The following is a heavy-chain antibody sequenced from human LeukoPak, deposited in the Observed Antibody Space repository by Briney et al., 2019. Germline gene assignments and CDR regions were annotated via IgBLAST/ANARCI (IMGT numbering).Heavy chain of an antibody. Sequence: PGGSLRLSCAASTFTFSSYEMNWVRQAPGRGLEWISYISGSGSNIYYADSVKGRFTISRDNAKNSLYLQMNSLRAEDTAVYYCASGYDLPYWGQGTLVTVSS. J-gene: IGHJ4*02. V-gene: IGHV3-48*03. CDR2: ISGSGSNI. CDR1: TFTFSSYE. CDR3: ASGYDLPY. D-gene: IGHD5-12*01.